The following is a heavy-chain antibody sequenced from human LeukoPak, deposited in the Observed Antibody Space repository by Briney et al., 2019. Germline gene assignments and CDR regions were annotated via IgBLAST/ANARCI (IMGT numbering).Heavy chain of an antibody. Sequence: PGGSLRLSCAASGFTFSSYAMSWVRQAPGKGLEWVSAISGSGGSTYYADSVKGRFTISRDNSKNTLYLQMNSLRAEDTAVYYGSGYYYDSSGYYYNYWGQGTLVTVSS. D-gene: IGHD3-22*01. CDR2: ISGSGGST. V-gene: IGHV3-23*01. CDR3: SGYYYDSSGYYYNY. J-gene: IGHJ4*02. CDR1: GFTFSSYA.